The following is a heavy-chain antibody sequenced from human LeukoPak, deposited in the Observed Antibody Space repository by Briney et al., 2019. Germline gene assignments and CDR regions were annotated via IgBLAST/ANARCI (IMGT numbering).Heavy chain of an antibody. D-gene: IGHD6-13*01. CDR3: ARHVAAAGPYPYAFEI. CDR2: IYTTGSI. CDR1: GGSISSGSYY. V-gene: IGHV4-61*09. J-gene: IGHJ3*02. Sequence: PSQTLSLTCTVSGGSISSGSYYWSWIRQPAGKGLEWIGHIYTTGSISYNPSLKSRVTISLDTSKNQFSLKLRSVTAADTALYYCARHVAAAGPYPYAFEIWGQGTVVTVSS.